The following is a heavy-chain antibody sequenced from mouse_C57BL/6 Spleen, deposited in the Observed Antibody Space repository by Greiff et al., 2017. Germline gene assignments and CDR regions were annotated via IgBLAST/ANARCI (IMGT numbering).Heavy chain of an antibody. CDR2: INPGSGGT. J-gene: IGHJ2*01. V-gene: IGHV1-54*01. D-gene: IGHD1-2*01. Sequence: VQLQESGAELVRPGTSVKVSCKASGYAFTNYLIEWVKQRPGQGLEWIGVINPGSGGTNYNEKFKGKATLTADKSSSTAYMQLSSLTSEDSAVYFCARRYGDYFDYWGQGTTLTVSS. CDR3: ARRYGDYFDY. CDR1: GYAFTNYL.